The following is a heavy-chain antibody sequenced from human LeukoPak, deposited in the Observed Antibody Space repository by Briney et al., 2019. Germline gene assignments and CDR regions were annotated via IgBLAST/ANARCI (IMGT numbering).Heavy chain of an antibody. CDR2: INPNSGGT. D-gene: IGHD6-19*01. V-gene: IGHV1-2*02. Sequence: EASMQVSCKASGYTFTGYYMHWARQAPGQGLEWMGWINPNSGGTNYAQKFQGRVTMTRDTSISTAYMELSRLRSDDTAVYYCATDSSGWRTDAFDIWGQGTMVTVSS. CDR3: ATDSSGWRTDAFDI. CDR1: GYTFTGYY. J-gene: IGHJ3*02.